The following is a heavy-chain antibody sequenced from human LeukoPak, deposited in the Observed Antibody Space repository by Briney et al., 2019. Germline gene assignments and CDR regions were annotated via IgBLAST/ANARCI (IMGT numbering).Heavy chain of an antibody. CDR3: ARGENVVAATRR. Sequence: SETLSLTCTVSGGSISSSSYYWGWIRQPPGTGLEWIGSIYYSGSTYYNPSLKSRVTISVDRSKNHFSLRLSSVTAADTAVYYCARGENVVAATRRWGQGTLVTVSS. J-gene: IGHJ4*02. CDR1: GGSISSSSYY. V-gene: IGHV4-39*02. CDR2: IYYSGST. D-gene: IGHD2-15*01.